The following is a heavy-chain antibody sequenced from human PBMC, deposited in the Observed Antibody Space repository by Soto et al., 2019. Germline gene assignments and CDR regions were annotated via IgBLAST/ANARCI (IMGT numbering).Heavy chain of an antibody. CDR1: GYTFTSYC. J-gene: IGHJ5*02. Sequence: GAAVNVSCKASGYTFTSYCMHWVGQAPGQGLEWMGIINPSGGSTSYAQKFQSRVTMTRDTSTSPVYMELSSLRSEDTAVYYCARELSSGNWFDPWGQGTLVTVSS. CDR2: INPSGGST. CDR3: ARELSSGNWFDP. D-gene: IGHD6-6*01. V-gene: IGHV1-46*01.